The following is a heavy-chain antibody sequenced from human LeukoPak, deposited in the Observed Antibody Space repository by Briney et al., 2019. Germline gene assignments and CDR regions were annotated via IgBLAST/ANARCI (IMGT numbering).Heavy chain of an antibody. CDR1: GFTFSSYA. V-gene: IGHV3-23*01. CDR3: AKRYCSSTSCYIIYFDY. D-gene: IGHD2-2*02. CDR2: ISGSGGST. J-gene: IGHJ4*02. Sequence: GGSLRLSCAASGFTFSSYAMSWVRQAPGKGLEWVSAISGSGGSTYYADSVKGRFTISRDNSKNTLYLQMNSLRAEDTAVYYCAKRYCSSTSCYIIYFDYWGQGTLVTVSS.